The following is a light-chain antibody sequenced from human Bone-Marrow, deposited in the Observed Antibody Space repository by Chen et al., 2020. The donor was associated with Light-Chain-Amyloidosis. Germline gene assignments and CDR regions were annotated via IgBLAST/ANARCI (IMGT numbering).Light chain of an antibody. Sequence: QSALTQPASVSGSPGQSITISCTGTSSDVGSYNLVSWYQQHPGKAPKLMIYEVSKRPSGVSNRFSSSKSGNTASLTISGLQAEDEADYYCCSYAGSSTFGVVFGGGTKLTVL. V-gene: IGLV2-23*02. CDR3: CSYAGSSTFGVV. J-gene: IGLJ2*01. CDR1: SSDVGSYNL. CDR2: EVS.